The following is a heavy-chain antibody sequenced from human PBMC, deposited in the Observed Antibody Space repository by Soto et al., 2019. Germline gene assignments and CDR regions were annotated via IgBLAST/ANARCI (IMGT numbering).Heavy chain of an antibody. CDR2: MNPNSGNT. V-gene: IGHV1-8*01. CDR3: ARVAVTIFGVYYYGMDV. D-gene: IGHD3-3*01. CDR1: GYTLTSYD. J-gene: IGHJ6*04. Sequence: VASVTVSCTASGYTLTSYDINWVRQATGQGLEWMGWMNPNSGNTGYAQKFQGRVTMTRDTSVSTAYMELSGLRSEDTAVYYCARVAVTIFGVYYYGMDVWGKGTTVTGSS.